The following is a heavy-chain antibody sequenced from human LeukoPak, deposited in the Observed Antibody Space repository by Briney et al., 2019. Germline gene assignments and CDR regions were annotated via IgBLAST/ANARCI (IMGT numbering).Heavy chain of an antibody. D-gene: IGHD4-17*01. CDR3: ARRHYGDYVDY. J-gene: IGHJ4*02. CDR2: TYYSGSP. CDR1: GVSITSHY. Sequence: TSETLSLTCTVSGVSITSHYWTWIRQPPGRGLEWIGYTYYSGSPNYNPSLKSRVTISVDTSKNQFSLKMDSMTAADTGVYYCARRHYGDYVDYWGQGTLVSVSS. V-gene: IGHV4-59*11.